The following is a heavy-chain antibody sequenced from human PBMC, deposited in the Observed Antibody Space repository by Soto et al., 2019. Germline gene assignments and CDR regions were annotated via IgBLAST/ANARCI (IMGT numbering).Heavy chain of an antibody. V-gene: IGHV4-31*03. J-gene: IGHJ4*02. CDR3: ARSGYTYGPNPLLY. Sequence: QVQLQESGPGLVKPSQTLSLTCTVSGGSISSGGYYWSWIRQHPVKGLEWIGYIYYSGSTYYNPSLKSRVTIAVDTSKNQFSLKLSSVTAADTAVYYCARSGYTYGPNPLLYWGQGTLVTVSS. CDR2: IYYSGST. CDR1: GGSISSGGYY. D-gene: IGHD5-18*01.